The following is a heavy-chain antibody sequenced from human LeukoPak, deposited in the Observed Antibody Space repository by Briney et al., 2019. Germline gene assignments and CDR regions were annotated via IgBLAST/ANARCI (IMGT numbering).Heavy chain of an antibody. Sequence: GGSLRLSCAASGFTFSDYDMHWVRQAKGKGMEWVSAIGTAVDTSYTGSVKGRFTISRENAKNSLYLQMNSLRAGDTAVYYCVRVAKERVGGVYYFDYWGQGTPVTVSS. D-gene: IGHD1-1*01. J-gene: IGHJ4*02. V-gene: IGHV3-13*01. CDR2: IGTAVDT. CDR3: VRVAKERVGGVYYFDY. CDR1: GFTFSDYD.